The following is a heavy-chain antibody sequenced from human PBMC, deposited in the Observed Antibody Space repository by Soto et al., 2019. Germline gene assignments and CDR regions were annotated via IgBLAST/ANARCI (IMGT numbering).Heavy chain of an antibody. J-gene: IGHJ6*02. V-gene: IGHV3-33*08. CDR1: GFPFSNSY. CDR3: ARSPYTSGHQYGMAV. CDR2: IWYDESNK. D-gene: IGHD3-22*01. Sequence: GGSRILSWASAGFPFSNSYMSWVRQAPGKGLEWVAVIWYDESNKYYADSVKGRFTISRDNSKNTLYLQMSGLTAEDTAVYYCARSPYTSGHQYGMAVWGQGTTVPVS.